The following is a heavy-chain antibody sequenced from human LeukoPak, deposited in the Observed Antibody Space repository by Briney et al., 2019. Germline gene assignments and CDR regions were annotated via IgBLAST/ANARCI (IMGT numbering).Heavy chain of an antibody. CDR1: GGSISSSSYY. CDR2: IYYSGST. CDR3: VRSPQYYYDSSGYRMYNWFDP. Sequence: SETLSLTCTVSGGSISSSSYYWGWIRQPPGKGLEWIGSIYYSGSTYYNPSLKSRVTISVDTSKNQFSLKLSSVTAADTAVYYCVRSPQYYYDSSGYRMYNWFDPWGQGTLVTVSS. V-gene: IGHV4-39*01. D-gene: IGHD3-22*01. J-gene: IGHJ5*02.